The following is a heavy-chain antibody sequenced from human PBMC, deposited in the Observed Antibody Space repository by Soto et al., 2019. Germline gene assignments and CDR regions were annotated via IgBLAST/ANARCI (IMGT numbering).Heavy chain of an antibody. CDR1: GGSFSGYY. CDR2: INHSGST. J-gene: IGHJ4*02. V-gene: IGHV4-34*01. Sequence: SETLSLTCAVYGGSFSGYYWSWIRQPPGKGLEWIGEINHSGSTNYNPSLKSRVTISVDTSKNQFSLKLSSVTAADMAVYYCARGRGYSYGYYLDCWGEGTLVT. CDR3: ARGRGYSYGYYLDC. D-gene: IGHD5-18*01.